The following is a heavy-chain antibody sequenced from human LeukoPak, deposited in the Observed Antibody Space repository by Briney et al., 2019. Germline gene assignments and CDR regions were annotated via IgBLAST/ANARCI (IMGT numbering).Heavy chain of an antibody. CDR3: ARGVTMIVVVTAYDY. J-gene: IGHJ4*02. CDR1: GFTFSSYS. V-gene: IGHV3-21*01. CDR2: ISSSSSYI. D-gene: IGHD3-22*01. Sequence: PGGSLRLSCAASGFTFSSYSMTWVRQAPGNGLEWVSSISSSSSYIYYADSVKGRFTISRDNAKNSLYLQMNSLRAEDTAVYYCARGVTMIVVVTAYDYWGQGTLVTVSS.